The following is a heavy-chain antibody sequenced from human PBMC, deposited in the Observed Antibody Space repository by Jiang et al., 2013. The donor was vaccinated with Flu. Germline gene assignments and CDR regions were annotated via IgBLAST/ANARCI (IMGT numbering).Heavy chain of an antibody. D-gene: IGHD6-13*01. CDR2: IYYSGST. Sequence: LLKPSETLSLTCTVSGGSISSYYWSWIRQPPGKGLEWIGYIYYSGSTNYNPSLKSRVTISVDTSKNQFSLKLSSVTAADTAVYYCARHEASSSWYSPQPFDYWGQGTLVTVSS. CDR1: GGSISSYY. J-gene: IGHJ4*02. CDR3: ARHEASSSWYSPQPFDY. V-gene: IGHV4-59*08.